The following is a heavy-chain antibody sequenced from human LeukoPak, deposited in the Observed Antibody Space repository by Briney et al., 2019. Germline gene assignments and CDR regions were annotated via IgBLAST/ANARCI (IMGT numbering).Heavy chain of an antibody. CDR2: IYYSGST. D-gene: IGHD5-18*01. Sequence: SETLSLTCTVSGDSISSYYWSWIRQPPGKGLEWLGYIYYSGSTNYNPSLKSRVTISVDTSNNQFSLKLSSVTAADTAVYYCARTTEGGYTYGYFYYYYMDVWGKGTTVTISS. CDR1: GDSISSYY. J-gene: IGHJ6*03. V-gene: IGHV4-59*01. CDR3: ARTTEGGYTYGYFYYYYMDV.